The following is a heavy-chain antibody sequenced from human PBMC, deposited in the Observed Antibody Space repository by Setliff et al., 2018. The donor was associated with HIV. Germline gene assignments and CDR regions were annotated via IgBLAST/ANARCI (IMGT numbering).Heavy chain of an antibody. V-gene: IGHV1-69*06. J-gene: IGHJ3*01. CDR1: GGTFSSYA. Sequence: SVKVSCKASGGTFSSYAISWVRQAPGQGLEWMGGIIPIFGTANYAQKFQGRVTITADKSTSTAYMELSSLRADDTATYYCARAQRLFTDAFNVWGRGTMVTVSS. CDR2: IIPIFGTA. D-gene: IGHD6-19*01. CDR3: ARAQRLFTDAFNV.